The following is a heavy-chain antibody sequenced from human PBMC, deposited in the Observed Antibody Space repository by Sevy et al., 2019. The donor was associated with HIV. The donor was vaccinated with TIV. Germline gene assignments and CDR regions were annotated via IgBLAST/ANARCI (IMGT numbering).Heavy chain of an antibody. J-gene: IGHJ6*03. V-gene: IGHV1-69*10. CDR3: ARVLLQLGHYYYYMDV. CDR1: GGTFSSYA. CDR2: IIPILGIA. Sequence: SVKVSCKASGGTFSSYAISWVRQAPGQGLEWMGGIIPILGIANYAQKFQGRVTITADKSTSTAYMELSSLRSEDTAVYYCARVLLQLGHYYYYMDVWGKGTTVTVSS. D-gene: IGHD5-18*01.